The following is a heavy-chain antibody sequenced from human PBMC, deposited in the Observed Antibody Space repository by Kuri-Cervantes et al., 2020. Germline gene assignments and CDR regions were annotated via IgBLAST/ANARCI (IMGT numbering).Heavy chain of an antibody. V-gene: IGHV1-18*04. J-gene: IGHJ4*02. CDR1: GYTFTGYY. Sequence: ASVKVSCKASGYTFTGYYMHWVRQAPGQGLEWMGWISDYNGNTNYAQKPQGRVTMTTDTSTSTAYMELRSLRSDDTAVYYCARGSLRFLEWPQPNYFDYWGQGTLVTVSS. D-gene: IGHD3-3*01. CDR3: ARGSLRFLEWPQPNYFDY. CDR2: ISDYNGNT.